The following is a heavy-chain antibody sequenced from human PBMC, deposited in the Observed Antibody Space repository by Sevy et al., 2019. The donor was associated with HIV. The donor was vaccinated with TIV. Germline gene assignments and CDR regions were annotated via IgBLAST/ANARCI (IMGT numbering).Heavy chain of an antibody. V-gene: IGHV3-49*03. CDR2: IRSKAYGGTT. CDR3: TRDRGLITMVRGVIIEGYYGMDV. J-gene: IGHJ6*02. Sequence: GGSLRLSCTASGFTFGDYAMSWFRQAPGKGLEWVGFIRSKAYGGTTEDAASVKGRFTISRDDSKSIAYLQMNSLKTEDSAVYYCTRDRGLITMVRGVIIEGYYGMDVWGQGTTVTVSS. CDR1: GFTFGDYA. D-gene: IGHD3-10*01.